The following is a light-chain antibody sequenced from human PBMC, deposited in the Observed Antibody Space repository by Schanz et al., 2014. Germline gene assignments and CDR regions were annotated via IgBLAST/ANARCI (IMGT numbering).Light chain of an antibody. V-gene: IGKV3-15*01. CDR3: QQYYTNLIT. Sequence: EIVMTQSPATLSLSPGETATLSCRASQNIAIHLAWYQQKPGQAPGLLIYGASTRATGTPVRFSGSGSGTEFTLTINSLQAEDVAVYYCQQYYTNLITFGGGTKVEIK. J-gene: IGKJ4*01. CDR1: QNIAIH. CDR2: GAS.